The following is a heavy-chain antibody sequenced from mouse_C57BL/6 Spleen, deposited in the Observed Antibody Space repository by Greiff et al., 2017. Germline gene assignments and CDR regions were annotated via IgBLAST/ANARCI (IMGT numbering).Heavy chain of an antibody. CDR3: ARSYGSSSDY. CDR2: INPGSGGT. J-gene: IGHJ2*01. CDR1: GFAFTNSL. V-gene: IGHV1-54*01. Sequence: QVQLQQSGAELVRPGTSVKVSCKASGFAFTNSLIEWVKQRPGQGLEWIGVINPGSGGTNYNEKFQGKATLTADKSSSTAYMQLSSLTSEASAVYFWARSYGSSSDYWGQGTTLTVSS. D-gene: IGHD1-1*01.